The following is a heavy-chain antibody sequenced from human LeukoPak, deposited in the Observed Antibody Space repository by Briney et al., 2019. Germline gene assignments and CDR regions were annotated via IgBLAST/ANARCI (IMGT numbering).Heavy chain of an antibody. Sequence: GGSLRLSCAASGFTFSSYSMNWVRQAPGKGLEWVSSISSSSTYIYYAGSVKGRLTISRDNAKNSLYLQMNSLRAEDTAVYYCARSGGGPCDYWGQGTLVTVSS. V-gene: IGHV3-21*01. CDR3: ARSGGGPCDY. J-gene: IGHJ4*02. CDR2: ISSSSTYI. CDR1: GFTFSSYS. D-gene: IGHD3-10*01.